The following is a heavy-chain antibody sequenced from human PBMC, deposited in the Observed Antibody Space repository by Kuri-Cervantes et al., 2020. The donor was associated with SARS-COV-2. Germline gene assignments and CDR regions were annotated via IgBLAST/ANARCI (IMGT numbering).Heavy chain of an antibody. CDR2: IGGDGDRA. CDR1: GFTFNNYA. D-gene: IGHD3-10*01. J-gene: IGHJ4*02. V-gene: IGHV3-23*01. Sequence: GGSLRLSCTASGFTFNNYAMRWVRQAPGKGLEWVSGIGGDGDRADYADSVKGRFTISRDNSKNMLYLQMNSLRAEDTAVYYCAKDKGFGELFFDYWGQGTLVTVSS. CDR3: AKDKGFGELFFDY.